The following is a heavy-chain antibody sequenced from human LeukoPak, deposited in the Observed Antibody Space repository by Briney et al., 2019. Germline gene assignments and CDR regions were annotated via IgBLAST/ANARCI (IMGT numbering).Heavy chain of an antibody. CDR2: INHSGST. CDR1: GGSFSGYY. Sequence: PSETLSLTCAVYGGSFSGYYWSWIRQPPGKGLEWIGEINHSGSTNYNPSLKSRVTISVDTSKNQFSLKLSSVTAADTAVYYCARAIAAAGMDYWGQGTLVTVSS. CDR3: ARAIAAAGMDY. D-gene: IGHD6-13*01. V-gene: IGHV4-34*01. J-gene: IGHJ4*02.